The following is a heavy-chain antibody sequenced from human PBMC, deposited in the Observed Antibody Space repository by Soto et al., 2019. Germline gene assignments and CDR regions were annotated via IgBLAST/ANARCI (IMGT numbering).Heavy chain of an antibody. V-gene: IGHV4-34*01. CDR1: GGSFSGYY. D-gene: IGHD3-10*01. CDR3: ARGKSVLPIWFGELEYFHH. Sequence: SETLSLTCAVYGGSFSGYYWSWIRQPPGKGLEWIGEINHSGSTNYNPSLKSRVTISVDTSKNQFSLKLSSVTAADTAVYYCARGKSVLPIWFGELEYFHHWGQGTLVTVSS. J-gene: IGHJ1*01. CDR2: INHSGST.